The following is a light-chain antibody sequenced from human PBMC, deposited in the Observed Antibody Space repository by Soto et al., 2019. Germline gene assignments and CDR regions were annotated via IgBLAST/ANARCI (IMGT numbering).Light chain of an antibody. CDR2: GAS. CDR1: QSISSTY. Sequence: ETVLTQSPGTLSLSPGERATLSCRASQSISSTYLAWYQHEPGQAPRLLMYGASNRATGILDRFSGSGSGTDLTLTISRPEPEHFAVYYCQQYGRGTFGGWTKVEIK. CDR3: QQYGRGT. J-gene: IGKJ4*01. V-gene: IGKV3-20*01.